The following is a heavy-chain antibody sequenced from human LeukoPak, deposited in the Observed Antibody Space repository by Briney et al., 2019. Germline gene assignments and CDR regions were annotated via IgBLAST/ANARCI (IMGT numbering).Heavy chain of an antibody. Sequence: SETLSLTCAVYGGSFSGYYRSWIRQPPGKGLEWIGEINHSGSTNYNPSLKSRVTISVDTSKNQFSLKLSTVTAADTAVYYCARLGSSSWRKLYYYYYMDVWGKGTTVTISS. D-gene: IGHD6-13*01. J-gene: IGHJ6*03. CDR1: GGSFSGYY. CDR3: ARLGSSSWRKLYYYYYMDV. V-gene: IGHV4-34*01. CDR2: INHSGST.